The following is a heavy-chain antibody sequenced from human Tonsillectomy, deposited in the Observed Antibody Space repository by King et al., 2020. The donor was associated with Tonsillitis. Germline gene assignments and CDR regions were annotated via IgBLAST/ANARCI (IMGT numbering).Heavy chain of an antibody. D-gene: IGHD6-13*01. J-gene: IGHJ3*02. V-gene: IGHV3-23*04. CDR2: ISGSGGST. CDR1: GFTFSSYA. CDR3: AKDFRGYSSSWFDAFDI. Sequence: VQLVESGGGLVQPGGSLRLSCAASGFTFSSYAMSWVRQAQGKGLEWVSAISGSGGSTYYADSVKGRFTFSRDNSKITLYLQMNSRRAEETAVYYCAKDFRGYSSSWFDAFDIWGQGTMVTVSS.